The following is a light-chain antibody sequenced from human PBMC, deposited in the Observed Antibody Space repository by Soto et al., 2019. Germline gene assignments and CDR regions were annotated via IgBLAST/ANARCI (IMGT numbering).Light chain of an antibody. CDR2: VNS. CDR3: QSYDSSLSVV. CDR1: SSNIGAGYD. V-gene: IGLV1-40*01. J-gene: IGLJ2*01. Sequence: QSVLTQPPSVSGAPGQRVTISCTGSSSNIGAGYDVHWYLQLPGTAPKLLIYVNSNRPSGVPDRFSGSKSGTSASLAITGLQAEDEADYYCQSYDSSLSVVFGGGTKVTVL.